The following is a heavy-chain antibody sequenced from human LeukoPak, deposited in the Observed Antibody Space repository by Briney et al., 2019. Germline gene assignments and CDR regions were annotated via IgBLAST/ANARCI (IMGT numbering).Heavy chain of an antibody. Sequence: GASVTVSCTASGYTFTSYYIHWVRQAPGQGLEWVGIINPSGGSTTYGQTFQGRVTMTRDTSTSTVYMELSSLRSEDTAVYYCTRELGGSYNDFWGQGTLVSVSS. J-gene: IGHJ4*02. D-gene: IGHD1-26*01. V-gene: IGHV1-46*01. CDR3: TRELGGSYNDF. CDR2: INPSGGST. CDR1: GYTFTSYY.